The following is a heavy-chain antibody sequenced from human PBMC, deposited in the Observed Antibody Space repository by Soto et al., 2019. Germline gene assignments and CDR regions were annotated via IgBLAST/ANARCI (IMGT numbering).Heavy chain of an antibody. CDR1: GGTFSSYA. V-gene: IGHV1-69*13. Sequence: SVKVSCKASGGTFSSYAISWVRQAPGQGLEWMGGIIPIFGTANYAQKFQGRVTITADESTSTAYMELSSLRSEDTAVYYCARDYYGSGSYYKPFDYWGQGALVTVSS. J-gene: IGHJ4*02. D-gene: IGHD3-10*01. CDR2: IIPIFGTA. CDR3: ARDYYGSGSYYKPFDY.